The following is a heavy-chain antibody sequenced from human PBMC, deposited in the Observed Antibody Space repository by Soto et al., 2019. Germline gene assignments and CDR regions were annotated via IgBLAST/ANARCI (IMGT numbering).Heavy chain of an antibody. CDR1: GFTFSNAW. CDR3: TTYYDILTGYYNPDFFDY. CDR2: IKSKTDGGTT. J-gene: IGHJ4*02. D-gene: IGHD3-9*01. V-gene: IGHV3-15*01. Sequence: GGSLRLSCAASGFTFSNAWMSWVRQAPGKGLEWVGRIKSKTDGGTTDYAAPVKGRFTISRDDSKNTLYLQMNSLKTEDTAVYYCTTYYDILTGYYNPDFFDYWGQGTLVTVSS.